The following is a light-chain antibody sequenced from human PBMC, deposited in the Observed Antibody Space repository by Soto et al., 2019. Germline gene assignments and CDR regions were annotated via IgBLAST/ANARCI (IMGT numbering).Light chain of an antibody. V-gene: IGLV2-8*01. CDR3: CSYAGSNNFV. Sequence: QSALTQPPSASGSPGQSVTISCTGTSSDVGSYNFVSWYQQHPGKAPKLMIYEVSKRPSGVPDRFSGSKSGNTASLTVSGLLAEDEADYSCCSYAGSNNFVFGGGTKLTVL. CDR1: SSDVGSYNF. J-gene: IGLJ2*01. CDR2: EVS.